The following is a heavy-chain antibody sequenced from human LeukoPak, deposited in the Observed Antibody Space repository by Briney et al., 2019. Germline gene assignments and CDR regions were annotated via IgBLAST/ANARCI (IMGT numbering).Heavy chain of an antibody. CDR2: INPNSGGT. J-gene: IGHJ4*02. Sequence: GASVKVSCKTSGYTFTGYYMHWVRQAPGQGLEWMGWINPNSGGTNYAQKFQGRVTMTRDTSISTAYMELSRLRSDDTAVYYCARDPVEIDTTEFDYWGQGTLVTVSS. V-gene: IGHV1-2*02. CDR1: GYTFTGYY. D-gene: IGHD5-24*01. CDR3: ARDPVEIDTTEFDY.